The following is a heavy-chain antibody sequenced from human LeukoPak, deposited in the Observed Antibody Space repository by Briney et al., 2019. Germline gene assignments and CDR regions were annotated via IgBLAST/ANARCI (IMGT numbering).Heavy chain of an antibody. J-gene: IGHJ6*04. D-gene: IGHD1-26*01. CDR3: AREKLGTGAHYYYGMDV. CDR2: ISSGSSYT. CDR1: GFTFSDYY. Sequence: GGSLRLSCAASGFTFSDYYMSWIRPAPGKGLEWVSYISSGSSYTNYADSVKGRFTISRDNAKNSLYLQMNSLRAEDAAVYYCAREKLGTGAHYYYGMDVWGKGTTVTVSS. V-gene: IGHV3-11*06.